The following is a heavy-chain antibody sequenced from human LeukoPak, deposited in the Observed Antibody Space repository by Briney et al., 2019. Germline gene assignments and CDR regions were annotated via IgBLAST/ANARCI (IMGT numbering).Heavy chain of an antibody. D-gene: IGHD6-6*01. CDR2: ISSSSSYI. Sequence: GGSLRLSCAASGFTFSSYSMNWVRQAPGKGLEWVSSISSSSSYIYYADSVKGRFTISRDNAKNSLYLQMNSLRAEDTAVYYCARLNSIAGGLDYWGQGTLVTVFS. V-gene: IGHV3-21*01. CDR1: GFTFSSYS. J-gene: IGHJ4*02. CDR3: ARLNSIAGGLDY.